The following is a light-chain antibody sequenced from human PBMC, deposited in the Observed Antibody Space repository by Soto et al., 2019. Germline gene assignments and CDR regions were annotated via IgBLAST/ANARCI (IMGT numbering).Light chain of an antibody. CDR2: DAS. V-gene: IGKV1-33*01. CDR1: QDISNY. Sequence: DIQMTQSPSSLSASVGDRVTITCQASQDISNYLNWYQQKPGKAPKLLIYDASNLQTGFPSRFSGGGSGTDFTFSISSLQPEDVATYFCQQYYALPYTFGQGTKLEIK. CDR3: QQYYALPYT. J-gene: IGKJ2*01.